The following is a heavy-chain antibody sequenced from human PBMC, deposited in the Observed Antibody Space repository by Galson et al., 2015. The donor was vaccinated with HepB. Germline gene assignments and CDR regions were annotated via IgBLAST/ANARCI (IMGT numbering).Heavy chain of an antibody. CDR1: GYTFTSYA. CDR2: INAGNGNT. CDR3: ARGGGAAAGSPLFDY. Sequence: SVKVSCKASGYTFTSYAMHWVRQAPGQRLEWMGWINAGNGNTKYSQKFQGRVTITRDTSASTAYMELSSLRSEDTAVYYCARGGGAAAGSPLFDYWGQGTLVTVSS. D-gene: IGHD6-13*01. J-gene: IGHJ4*02. V-gene: IGHV1-3*01.